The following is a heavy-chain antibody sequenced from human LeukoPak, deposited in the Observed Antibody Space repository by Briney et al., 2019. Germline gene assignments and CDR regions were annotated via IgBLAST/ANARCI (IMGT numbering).Heavy chain of an antibody. Sequence: GGSLRLSCAASGFTFTSYWMNWVRQAPGKGLEWVDNIKQVESEKYYVDSVKGRFTISRDNARNSLYLQMSSLRAEDTAVYYCARQNYGDAHDCWGQGTLVTVSS. CDR3: ARQNYGDAHDC. D-gene: IGHD4-17*01. V-gene: IGHV3-7*01. CDR2: IKQVESEK. CDR1: GFTFTSYW. J-gene: IGHJ4*02.